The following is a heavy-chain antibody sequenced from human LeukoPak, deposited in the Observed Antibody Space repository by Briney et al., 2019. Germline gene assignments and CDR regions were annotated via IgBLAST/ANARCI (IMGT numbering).Heavy chain of an antibody. CDR2: IYYSGST. CDR3: ATLADSGYH. D-gene: IGHD3-22*01. Sequence: PSETLSLTCTVSGGSISSISYYWGGVRQPPRKGLEWLGSIYYSGSTYYNPSLKSRVTISVDTSKNQFSLKLSSVTAADTAVYYCATLADSGYHWGQGTLVTVSS. CDR1: GGSISSISYY. J-gene: IGHJ4*02. V-gene: IGHV4-39*01.